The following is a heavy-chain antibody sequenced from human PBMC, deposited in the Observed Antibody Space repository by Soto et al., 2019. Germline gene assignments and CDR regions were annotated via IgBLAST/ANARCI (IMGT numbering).Heavy chain of an antibody. J-gene: IGHJ4*02. CDR1: GGTFSSYA. CDR3: ASHLRWQQIADY. D-gene: IGHD2-15*01. CDR2: IIPIFGTA. Sequence: QVQLVQSGAEVKKPGSSVKVSCKASGGTFSSYAISWVRQAPGQGLEWMGGIIPIFGTANYAQKFQGRVTIXAXXSTSTSYMELSSLRSEDTAVYYCASHLRWQQIADYWGQGTLVTVSS. V-gene: IGHV1-69*12.